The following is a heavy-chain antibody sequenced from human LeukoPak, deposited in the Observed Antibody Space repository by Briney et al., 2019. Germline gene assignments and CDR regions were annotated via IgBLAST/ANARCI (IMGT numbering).Heavy chain of an antibody. D-gene: IGHD3-3*01. J-gene: IGHJ4*02. V-gene: IGHV1-18*01. CDR3: ARGRYYDFWSGYSPPDY. CDR1: GYTFTSYG. Sequence: GASVKVSCKASGYTFTSYGISWVRQAPGQGLEWMGWISAYNGNTNYAQKLQGRVTTTTDTSTSTAYMELRSLRSDDTAVYYCARGRYYDFWSGYSPPDYWGQGTLVTVSS. CDR2: ISAYNGNT.